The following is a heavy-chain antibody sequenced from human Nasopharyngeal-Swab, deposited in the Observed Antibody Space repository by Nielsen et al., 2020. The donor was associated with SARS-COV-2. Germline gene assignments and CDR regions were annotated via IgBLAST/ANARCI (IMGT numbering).Heavy chain of an antibody. D-gene: IGHD2-2*01. J-gene: IGHJ6*02. Sequence: GESLKISCKGSGYSFTSYWISWVRQMPEKGLEWMGRIDPSDSYTNYSPSFQGHVTISADKSISTAYLQWSSLKASDTAMYYCARRDCSSTSCSHYYYYGMDVWGQGTTVTVSS. CDR2: IDPSDSYT. CDR1: GYSFTSYW. V-gene: IGHV5-10-1*01. CDR3: ARRDCSSTSCSHYYYYGMDV.